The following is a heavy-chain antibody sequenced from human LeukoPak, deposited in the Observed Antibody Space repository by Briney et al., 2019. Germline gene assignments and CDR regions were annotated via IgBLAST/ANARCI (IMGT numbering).Heavy chain of an antibody. J-gene: IGHJ6*02. D-gene: IGHD6-13*01. CDR3: ATWGSSSSPLPTMDV. Sequence: ASVKVSCKASGYTFTSYYMHWVRQAPGQGLEWMGIINPSGGSTSYAQNFQGRVTMARDTSTSTVYMELSSLRSEDTAVYYCATWGSSSSPLPTMDVWGQGTTVTVSS. V-gene: IGHV1-46*01. CDR2: INPSGGST. CDR1: GYTFTSYY.